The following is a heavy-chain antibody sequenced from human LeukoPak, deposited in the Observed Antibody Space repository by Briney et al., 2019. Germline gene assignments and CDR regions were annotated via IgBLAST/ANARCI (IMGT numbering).Heavy chain of an antibody. D-gene: IGHD3-22*01. CDR3: VRVLRPLYYYDSSGQMSPNFQH. Sequence: GGSLRLACAASGFTYTKHAMQWARQARGRGLECVAVISYDESNKKYADCEKGRFTISRDHDKNSLYLLMNSVGAEDTAVYYCVRVLRPLYYYDSSGQMSPNFQHWGQGTLVTVSS. J-gene: IGHJ1*01. CDR2: ISYDESNK. V-gene: IGHV3-30*04. CDR1: GFTYTKHA.